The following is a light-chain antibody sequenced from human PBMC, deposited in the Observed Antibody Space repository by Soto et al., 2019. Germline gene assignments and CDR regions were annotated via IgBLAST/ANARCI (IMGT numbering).Light chain of an antibody. Sequence: DLQMTQSPSSLSASVGDRVTITCQASQDISNYLNWYQQKPGKAPKLLIYDASNLETGVPSRFSGSESGTDFTFTISSLQAEDIATYYCQQYANLPPYTFGQGTKLEIK. CDR3: QQYANLPPYT. J-gene: IGKJ2*01. CDR2: DAS. V-gene: IGKV1-33*01. CDR1: QDISNY.